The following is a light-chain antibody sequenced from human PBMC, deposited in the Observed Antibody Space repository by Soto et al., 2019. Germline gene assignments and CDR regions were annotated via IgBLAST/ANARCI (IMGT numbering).Light chain of an antibody. Sequence: MVMKQSAAGGSVNTGEGATLSCRASQSVSSNLAWYQQKPGQAPRLLIYGASTRATGIPARFSGRRSGTAFTPSIRSLQSEDSAVLPCQQYTNWPPWTFTQGTKVDIK. V-gene: IGKV3-15*01. J-gene: IGKJ1*01. CDR3: QQYTNWPPWT. CDR2: GAS. CDR1: QSVSSN.